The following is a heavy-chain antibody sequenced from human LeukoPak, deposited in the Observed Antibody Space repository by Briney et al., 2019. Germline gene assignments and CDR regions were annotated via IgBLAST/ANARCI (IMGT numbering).Heavy chain of an antibody. CDR1: GFTSSSFS. Sequence: PGGSLRLSCVASGFTSSSFSMNWVRQAPGKGLEWISYISNSGSDISYADSVKGRFTISRANAKDSLYLQMNSLRDEDTAVYYCARLTYGYWGQGTLVSVSS. V-gene: IGHV3-21*05. D-gene: IGHD4-17*01. J-gene: IGHJ4*02. CDR3: ARLTYGY. CDR2: ISNSGSDI.